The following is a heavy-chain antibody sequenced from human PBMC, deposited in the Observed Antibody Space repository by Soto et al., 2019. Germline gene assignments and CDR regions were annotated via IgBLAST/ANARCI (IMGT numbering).Heavy chain of an antibody. Sequence: QVQLVESGGGVVQPGRSMRLSCAASGFTFSSYAMHWVRQAPGKGLEWVAVISYDGSNKYYADSVKGRFTISRDNSKNTLYLQMNSLRAEDTAVYYCAGGYNPFDYWGQGTLVTVSS. J-gene: IGHJ4*02. V-gene: IGHV3-30-3*01. CDR2: ISYDGSNK. CDR1: GFTFSSYA. D-gene: IGHD1-26*01. CDR3: AGGYNPFDY.